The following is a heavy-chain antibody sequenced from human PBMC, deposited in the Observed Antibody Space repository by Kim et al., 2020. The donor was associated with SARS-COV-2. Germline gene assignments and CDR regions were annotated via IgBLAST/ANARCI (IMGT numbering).Heavy chain of an antibody. CDR3: AKTWIQPDDAFDI. CDR2: IYYSGST. Sequence: SETLSLTCTVSGGSISSGGYYWSWIRQHPGKGLEWIGYIYYSGSTYYNPSLKSRVTISVDTSKNQFSLKLSSVTAADTAVYYCAKTWIQPDDAFDIWGQGTMVTVSS. D-gene: IGHD5-18*01. J-gene: IGHJ3*02. CDR1: GGSISSGGYY. V-gene: IGHV4-31*03.